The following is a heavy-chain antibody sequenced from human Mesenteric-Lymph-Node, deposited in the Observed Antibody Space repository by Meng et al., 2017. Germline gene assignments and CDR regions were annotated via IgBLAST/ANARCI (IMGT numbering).Heavy chain of an antibody. D-gene: IGHD3-22*01. J-gene: IGHJ4*02. CDR1: GGSVSSGSYY. V-gene: IGHV4-61*01. Sequence: VQWQAPVPGLVRPPETLSLTCTVSGGSVSSGSYYWSWIRQPPGKGLEWIGYIYYSGSTNYNPSLKSRVTISVDTCKNQFSLKLSSVTAADTAVYYCASGYYYDSSGYYVDYWGQGTLVTVSS. CDR2: IYYSGST. CDR3: ASGYYYDSSGYYVDY.